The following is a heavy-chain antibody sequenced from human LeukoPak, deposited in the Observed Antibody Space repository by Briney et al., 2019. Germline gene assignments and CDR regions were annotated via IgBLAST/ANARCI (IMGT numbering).Heavy chain of an antibody. V-gene: IGHV4-34*01. CDR2: INHSGST. D-gene: IGHD3-3*01. Sequence: SETLSLTCAVYGGSFSGYYWSWIRQPPGKGLEWIGEINHSGSTNYNPSLKSRVTISVDTSQNQFSLKLSSVTAADTAVYYCARGPRMITIFGVVPSSYYFDYWGQGTLVTVSS. CDR1: GGSFSGYY. CDR3: ARGPRMITIFGVVPSSYYFDY. J-gene: IGHJ4*02.